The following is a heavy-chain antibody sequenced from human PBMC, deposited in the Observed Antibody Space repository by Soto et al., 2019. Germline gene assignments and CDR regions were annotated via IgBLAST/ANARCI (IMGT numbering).Heavy chain of an antibody. CDR2: VYFSGST. Sequence: SETLSLTCTVSGGSISNDYWSWNRQAPGKGLEWIGHVYFSGSTHYNPSLKSRVTISVDTSKNHFFLKLSSVTAADTAVYYCARRIRFTQDAAYYIYDMEVWGQGTTVTVSS. CDR3: ARRIRFTQDAAYYIYDMEV. J-gene: IGHJ6*02. D-gene: IGHD3-3*01. CDR1: GGSISNDY. V-gene: IGHV4-59*01.